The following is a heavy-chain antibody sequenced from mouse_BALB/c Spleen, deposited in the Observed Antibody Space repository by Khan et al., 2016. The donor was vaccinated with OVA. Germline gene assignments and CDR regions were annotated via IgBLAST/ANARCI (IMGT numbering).Heavy chain of an antibody. V-gene: IGHV9-3-1*01. CDR2: IYTYTGEP. CDR3: ARGGRRAMDY. D-gene: IGHD3-3*01. CDR1: GYTFTNYG. J-gene: IGHJ4*01. Sequence: QLVQSGPDLKKPGETAKISCKASGYTFTNYGINWVKQAPGKGLKWMGWIYTYTGEPTYADDFKGRFAFSLETSASTAYLQINNLKNEDTATYFCARGGRRAMDYWGQGTSVTVSS.